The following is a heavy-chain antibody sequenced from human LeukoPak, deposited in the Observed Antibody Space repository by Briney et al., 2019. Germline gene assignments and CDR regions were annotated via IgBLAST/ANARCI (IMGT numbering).Heavy chain of an antibody. D-gene: IGHD3-9*01. J-gene: IGHJ4*02. CDR3: ASGDYDILTGYHHYPMGY. V-gene: IGHV1-69*05. Sequence: SVTVSCKASGGTFSSYAISWVRQAPGQGLEGMGGIIPIFGTANYAQKFQGRVTITTDESTSTAYMELSSLRSEDTAVYYCASGDYDILTGYHHYPMGYWGQGTLVTVSS. CDR2: IIPIFGTA. CDR1: GGTFSSYA.